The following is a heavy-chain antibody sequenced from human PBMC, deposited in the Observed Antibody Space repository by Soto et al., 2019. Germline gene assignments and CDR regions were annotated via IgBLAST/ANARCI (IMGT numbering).Heavy chain of an antibody. V-gene: IGHV1-2*02. CDR1: GYTFTGYY. CDR3: ATEKTGFGKPLGSYYYGMDV. CDR2: INPNSGVT. D-gene: IGHD3-10*01. J-gene: IGHJ6*02. Sequence: ASVKVSCKASGYTFTGYYMHWVRQAPGQGLEWMGWINPNSGVTNYAQNFQGRVTMTRDTSLSTAYMELSSLRSDDTAVYYCATEKTGFGKPLGSYYYGMDVWGQGTAVTVSS.